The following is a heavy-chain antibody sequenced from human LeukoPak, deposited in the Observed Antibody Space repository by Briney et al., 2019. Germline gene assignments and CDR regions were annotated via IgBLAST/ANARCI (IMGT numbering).Heavy chain of an antibody. CDR1: GGSLSSGSYY. D-gene: IGHD3-16*01. J-gene: IGHJ4*02. Sequence: PSGTLSLTCTVSGGSLSSGSYYWSWIRQPAGKGLEWIGRIYTSGSTNYNPSLKSRVTISADTSKNQFSLKLNSLTTADTAVYYCTRGAGWLIDYWGQGILVTVSS. CDR3: TRGAGWLIDY. V-gene: IGHV4-61*02. CDR2: IYTSGST.